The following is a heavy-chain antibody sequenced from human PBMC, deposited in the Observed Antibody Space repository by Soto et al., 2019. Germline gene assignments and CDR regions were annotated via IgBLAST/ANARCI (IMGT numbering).Heavy chain of an antibody. J-gene: IGHJ6*02. CDR2: ISAYNGYA. CDR1: SYPFARYG. Sequence: ASVKVSCKASSYPFARYGISWVRQAPGQGLEWMGWISAYNGYANYGQKFQGRVTMTTDTSTSTAYLELRSLRSDDAAVYYCARDISGYSRESYYYYVMDVWGQGTTVTVSS. V-gene: IGHV1-18*04. D-gene: IGHD3-22*01. CDR3: ARDISGYSRESYYYYVMDV.